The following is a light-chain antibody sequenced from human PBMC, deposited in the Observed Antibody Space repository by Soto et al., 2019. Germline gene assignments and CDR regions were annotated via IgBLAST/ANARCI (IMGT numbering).Light chain of an antibody. CDR1: QSVGSN. Sequence: ERVMTQSPATLSVSPGERATLSCRASQSVGSNLAWYQQKPGQAPRLLIFGASSRATGVPARFSGSGSGTEFTLTISRLEPEDFAVYYCQQYGSSPRTFGQGTKVDIK. CDR3: QQYGSSPRT. V-gene: IGKV3-15*01. J-gene: IGKJ1*01. CDR2: GAS.